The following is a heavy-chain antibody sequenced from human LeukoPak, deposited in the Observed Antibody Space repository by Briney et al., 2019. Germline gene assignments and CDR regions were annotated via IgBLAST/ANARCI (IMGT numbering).Heavy chain of an antibody. CDR2: INHSGST. CDR3: ARGFLGRLSRGITVTTALDY. V-gene: IGHV4-34*01. Sequence: PSETLSLTCAVYGGSFSGYYWSWIRQPPGKGLEWIGEINHSGSTNYNPSLKSRVTISVDTSKNQFSLKLSSVTAADTAVYYCARGFLGRLSRGITVTTALDYWGQGTLVTVSS. J-gene: IGHJ4*02. D-gene: IGHD4-11*01. CDR1: GGSFSGYY.